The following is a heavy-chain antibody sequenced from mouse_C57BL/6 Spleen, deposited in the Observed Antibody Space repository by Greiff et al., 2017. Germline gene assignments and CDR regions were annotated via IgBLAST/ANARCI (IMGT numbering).Heavy chain of an antibody. D-gene: IGHD1-1*01. CDR1: GFTFSDAW. CDR2: IRNKANNHAT. V-gene: IGHV6-6*01. J-gene: IGHJ3*01. Sequence: EVKVEESGGGLVQPGGSMKLSCAASGFTFSDAWMDWVRQSPEKGLEWVAEIRNKANNHATYYAESVKGRFTISRDDSKSSVYLQMNSLRAEDTGIYYCTRGYYGSSPPWFAYWGQGTLVTVSA. CDR3: TRGYYGSSPPWFAY.